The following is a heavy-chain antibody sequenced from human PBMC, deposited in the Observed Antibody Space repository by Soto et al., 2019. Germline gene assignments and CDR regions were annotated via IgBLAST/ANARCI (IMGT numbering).Heavy chain of an antibody. CDR1: GGTFSNYA. D-gene: IGHD2-2*01. Sequence: QVQLVQSGAEVRKPGSSVTVSCKASGGTFSNYAISWVRQAPGQGLEWMGGIIPIVGTGSYSQKFQGRVTITADEPTTTAYMELSSLRFEDTAVYYCARVVILVPTASTHYYYQMDVWGPGTTVTVSS. CDR2: IIPIVGTG. V-gene: IGHV1-69*01. CDR3: ARVVILVPTASTHYYYQMDV. J-gene: IGHJ6*02.